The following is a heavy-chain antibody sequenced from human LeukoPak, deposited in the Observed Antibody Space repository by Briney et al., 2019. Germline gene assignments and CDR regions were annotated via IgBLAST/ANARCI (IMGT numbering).Heavy chain of an antibody. V-gene: IGHV4-34*01. CDR2: IIHSGST. J-gene: IGHJ5*02. CDR3: ARGTQQLYDWFDP. D-gene: IGHD6-13*01. CDR1: GGSFSGYY. Sequence: SETLSLTCTVYGGSFSGYYWNWIRQPPGKGLEWIGEIIHSGSTNYNPSLKSRVTISVGTSKNQFSLKLSSVTAADTAVYFCARGTQQLYDWFDPWGQGTLVTVS.